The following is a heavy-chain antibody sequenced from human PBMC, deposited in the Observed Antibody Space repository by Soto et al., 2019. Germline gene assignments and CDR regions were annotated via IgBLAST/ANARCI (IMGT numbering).Heavy chain of an antibody. Sequence: GASVKVSCKASGYTFTSYYMHWVRQAPGQGLEWVGIINPSGGSTSYAQKFQGRVTMTRDTSTSTVYMELSSLRSEDTAVYYCARDRCRGGSCHPTRWFDPWRKGTLVTVSS. CDR1: GYTFTSYY. J-gene: IGHJ5*02. D-gene: IGHD2-15*01. V-gene: IGHV1-46*01. CDR3: ARDRCRGGSCHPTRWFDP. CDR2: INPSGGST.